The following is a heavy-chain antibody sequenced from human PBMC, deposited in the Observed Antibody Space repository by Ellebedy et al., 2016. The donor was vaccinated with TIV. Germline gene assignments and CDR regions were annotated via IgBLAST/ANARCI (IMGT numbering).Heavy chain of an antibody. CDR2: ITESGGNT. CDR3: ARAPVGVGPAFDV. V-gene: IGHV3-23*01. CDR1: GFTFSSYA. D-gene: IGHD4-23*01. Sequence: GESLKISCAASGFTFSSYAMHWVRQAPGKGLEWVSSITESGGNTYYADSFKGRFTISRDNSKDTLFLQMNSLRAEDTAIYFCARAPVGVGPAFDVWGQGTMVTVSS. J-gene: IGHJ3*01.